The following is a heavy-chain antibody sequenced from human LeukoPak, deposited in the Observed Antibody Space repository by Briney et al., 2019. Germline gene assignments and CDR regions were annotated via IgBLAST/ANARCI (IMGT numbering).Heavy chain of an antibody. J-gene: IGHJ3*02. Sequence: GGSLRLSCAASGFTFSSYAMHWVRQAPGKGLEWVAVISYDGSNKYYADSVKGRFTISRDNSKNTLYLQMNSLRAEDTAVYYCARNAFDIWGQGTMVTVSS. CDR3: ARNAFDI. CDR1: GFTFSSYA. CDR2: ISYDGSNK. V-gene: IGHV3-30-3*01.